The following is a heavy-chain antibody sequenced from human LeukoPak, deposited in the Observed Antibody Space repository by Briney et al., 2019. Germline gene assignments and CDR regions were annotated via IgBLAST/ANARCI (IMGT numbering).Heavy chain of an antibody. CDR2: ISYSGST. CDR1: GGSISSSNYY. J-gene: IGHJ4*02. Sequence: PSETLSLTCTVSGGSISSSNYYWGWIRQPPGKGLEWIGSISYSGSTYYNPSLQSRVSISSDTSKNQFSLKLNSVTAADTAVYYCARHLYAVGLAYWGQGTLVTVSS. V-gene: IGHV4-39*01. D-gene: IGHD1-26*01. CDR3: ARHLYAVGLAY.